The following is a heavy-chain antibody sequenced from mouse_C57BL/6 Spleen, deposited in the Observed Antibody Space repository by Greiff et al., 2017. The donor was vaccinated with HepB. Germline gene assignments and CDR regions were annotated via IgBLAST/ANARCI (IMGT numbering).Heavy chain of an antibody. J-gene: IGHJ3*01. D-gene: IGHD2-1*01. V-gene: IGHV14-2*01. CDR2: IDPEDGET. Sequence: EVQLQQSGAELVKPGASVKLSCTASGFNIKDYYMHWVKQRTEQGLEWIGRIDPEDGETKYAPKFQGKATITADTSSNTAYLQLSSLTSEDTAVYYCASGPYGNYQAWCAYWGQGTLVTVSA. CDR3: ASGPYGNYQAWCAY. CDR1: GFNIKDYY.